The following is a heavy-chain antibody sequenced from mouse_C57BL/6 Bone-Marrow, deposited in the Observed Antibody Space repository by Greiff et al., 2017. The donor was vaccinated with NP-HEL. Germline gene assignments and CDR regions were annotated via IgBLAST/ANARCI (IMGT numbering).Heavy chain of an antibody. CDR3: ARGWLLPFYYAMDY. V-gene: IGHV1-18*01. J-gene: IGHJ4*01. CDR2: INPNNGGT. Sequence: VQLKESGPELVKPGASVKIPCKASGYTFTDYNMDWVKQSHGKSLEWIGAINPNNGGTIYNQKFKGKATLTVDKSSSTAYMELRSLTSEDTAVYYCARGWLLPFYYAMDYWGQGTSVTVSS. D-gene: IGHD2-3*01. CDR1: GYTFTDYN.